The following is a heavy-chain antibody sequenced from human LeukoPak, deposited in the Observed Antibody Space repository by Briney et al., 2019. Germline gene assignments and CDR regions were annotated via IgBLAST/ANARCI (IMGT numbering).Heavy chain of an antibody. V-gene: IGHV3-66*01. CDR2: IYSGGST. CDR1: GFTVSSNY. Sequence: GGSLRLSCAASGFTVSSNYMSWVRQAPGKGLEWVSVIYSGGSTYYADSVKGRFTISRDNSKNTLYLQMNSLRAEDTAVYYCARDHYDSSGYYYYNWLDPWGQGTLVTVSS. CDR3: ARDHYDSSGYYYYNWLDP. D-gene: IGHD3-22*01. J-gene: IGHJ5*02.